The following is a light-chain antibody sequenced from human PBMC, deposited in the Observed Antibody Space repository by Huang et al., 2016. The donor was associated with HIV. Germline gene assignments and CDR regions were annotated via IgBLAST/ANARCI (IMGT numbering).Light chain of an antibody. J-gene: IGKJ3*01. CDR2: GAS. CDR1: QSVSTN. V-gene: IGKV3-15*01. CDR3: QQYNSWPPLFT. Sequence: EVLLTQSPATLSVSPGERATLSCRASQSVSTNLDWYQQKPGQAPRRLIYGASTRSTCVPARFSGSGSGTEFTLTISSLQSEDSAVYYCQQYNSWPPLFTFGPGTKVDIK.